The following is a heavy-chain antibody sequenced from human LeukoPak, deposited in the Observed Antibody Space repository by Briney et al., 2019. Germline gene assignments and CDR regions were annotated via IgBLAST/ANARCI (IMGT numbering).Heavy chain of an antibody. D-gene: IGHD5-12*01. Sequence: GGSLRLSCAASGFTFSNYWMHWVRHVPGKGRVWLARIKTDDSSTDYADSVRGRFTISRDNPKNTLYLQMNSLRAEDTAVYYCTTIRPDYWGQGTLVAVSS. CDR2: IKTDDSST. V-gene: IGHV3-74*01. CDR1: GFTFSNYW. CDR3: TTIRPDY. J-gene: IGHJ4*02.